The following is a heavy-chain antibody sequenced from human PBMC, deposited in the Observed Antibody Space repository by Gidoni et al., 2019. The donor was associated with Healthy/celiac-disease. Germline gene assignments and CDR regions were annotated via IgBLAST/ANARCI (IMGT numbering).Heavy chain of an antibody. Sequence: QLQLQESGPGLVKPSETLSLTCTVSGGSISSSSYYWGWIRQPPGKGLEWIGSIYYSGSTYYNPSLKSLVTISVDTSKNQFSLKLSSVTAADTAVYYCARQEGYGSNFDYWGQGTLVTVSS. V-gene: IGHV4-39*01. CDR3: ARQEGYGSNFDY. D-gene: IGHD3-10*01. CDR2: IYYSGST. J-gene: IGHJ4*02. CDR1: GGSISSSSYY.